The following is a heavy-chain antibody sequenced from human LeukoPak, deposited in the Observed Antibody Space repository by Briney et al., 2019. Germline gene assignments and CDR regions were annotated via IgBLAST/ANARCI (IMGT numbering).Heavy chain of an antibody. CDR2: IYPGDSDT. CDR3: ARGSSSENWFDP. J-gene: IGHJ5*02. CDR1: GYTSNTYW. D-gene: IGHD6-6*01. Sequence: GESLKISCKGSGYTSNTYWIGWVRQMPGKGLEWMGIIYPGDSDTRYSPSFQGQVTISADKSISTAYLQWSSLKASDTAMYYCARGSSSENWFDPWGQGTLVTVSS. V-gene: IGHV5-51*01.